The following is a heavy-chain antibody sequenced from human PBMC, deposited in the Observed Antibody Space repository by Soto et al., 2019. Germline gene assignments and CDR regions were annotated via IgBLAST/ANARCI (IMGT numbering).Heavy chain of an antibody. CDR1: GGSISSYY. CDR3: ARHDPRLYDFWSGYFPLWFDP. V-gene: IGHV4-59*08. D-gene: IGHD3-3*01. J-gene: IGHJ5*02. Sequence: SETLSLTCTVSGGSISSYYWSWIRQPPGKGLEWIGYIYYSGSTNYNPSLKSRVTISVDTSKNQFSLKLSSVTAADTAVYYCARHDPRLYDFWSGYFPLWFDPWGQGTLVTVSS. CDR2: IYYSGST.